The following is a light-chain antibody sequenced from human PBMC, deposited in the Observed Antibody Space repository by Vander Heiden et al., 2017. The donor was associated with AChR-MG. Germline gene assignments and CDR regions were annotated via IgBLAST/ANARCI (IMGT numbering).Light chain of an antibody. CDR2: WAS. Sequence: DIVMTQSPDSLAVSLGERATINCKSSQSVLYNSNNKNYLAWYQQKPGQPPKLLLYWASTRESGVPDRFSGSGSGTDFTLTISSLQAEDVAVYYCQQFYSNPPMFTFGQGTKLEIK. J-gene: IGKJ2*01. CDR3: QQFYSNPPMFT. CDR1: QSVLYNSNNKNY. V-gene: IGKV4-1*01.